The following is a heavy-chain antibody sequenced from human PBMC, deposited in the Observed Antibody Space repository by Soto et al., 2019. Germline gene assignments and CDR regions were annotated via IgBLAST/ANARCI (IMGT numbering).Heavy chain of an antibody. CDR1: RYPFTGYY. CDR2: VNPKIGGT. D-gene: IGHD3-9*01. Sequence: ASVKFSCTASRYPFTGYYMHWVRQAPGQGLEWMGWVNPKIGGTNYAHKFQGMVTMARVTSISTDYMELSRLRSDETAVYYCARILRHFDWTAFGPWGQGTLVTVS. V-gene: IGHV1-2*07. J-gene: IGHJ5*02. CDR3: ARILRHFDWTAFGP.